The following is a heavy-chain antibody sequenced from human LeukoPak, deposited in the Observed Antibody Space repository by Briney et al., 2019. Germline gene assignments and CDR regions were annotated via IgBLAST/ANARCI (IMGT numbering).Heavy chain of an antibody. J-gene: IGHJ5*02. D-gene: IGHD3-3*01. CDR1: GFTFSSYA. CDR3: AKSPSYDFWRSGTWFDP. Sequence: GGSLRLSCAASGFTFSSYAMSWVRQAPGKGLEWVSGISGSDGSTDYADSVKGRFTISRDNSKNTLYLQMNSLRAEDTAVYYCAKSPSYDFWRSGTWFDPWGQGTLVTVSS. CDR2: ISGSDGST. V-gene: IGHV3-23*01.